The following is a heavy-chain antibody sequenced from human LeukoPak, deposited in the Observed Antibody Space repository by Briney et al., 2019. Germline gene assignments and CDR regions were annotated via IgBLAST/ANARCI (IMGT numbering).Heavy chain of an antibody. CDR2: IRNKAKSYTT. CDR1: GFIFSDHY. V-gene: IGHV3-72*01. Sequence: PGGSLRLSCAASGFIFSDHYMDWVRQAPGKGLERVGRIRNKAKSYTTEYAASVKGRFTISRDDSKNSLNLQMNSLKTDATAVYYWARGGTVTTGDFDYWGQGTLVTASS. CDR3: ARGGTVTTGDFDY. D-gene: IGHD4-17*01. J-gene: IGHJ4*02.